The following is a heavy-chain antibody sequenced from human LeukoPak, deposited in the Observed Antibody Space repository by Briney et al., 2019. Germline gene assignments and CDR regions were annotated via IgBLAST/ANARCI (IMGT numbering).Heavy chain of an antibody. CDR1: GGSISSDY. CDR3: ARSLPPYSDSWYYFDY. CDR2: IYASGST. J-gene: IGHJ4*02. D-gene: IGHD6-13*01. Sequence: SETLSLTCTVSGGSISSDYWSWIRQPAGKGLEWIGRIYASGSTDYNPSLKSRVTMSVDTSKDQFSLKLSSVTAADTAVYYCARSLPPYSDSWYYFDYWGQGTLVTVSS. V-gene: IGHV4-4*07.